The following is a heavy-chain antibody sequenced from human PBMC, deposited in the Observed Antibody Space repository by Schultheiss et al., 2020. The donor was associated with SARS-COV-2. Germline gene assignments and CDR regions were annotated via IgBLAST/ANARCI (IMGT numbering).Heavy chain of an antibody. CDR3: AKAGRFLEWLFLDDYFDY. Sequence: GGSLRLSCAASGFTFDDYAMHWVRQAPGKGLEWVSGISWNSGDIDYADSVKGRFTISRDNAKNSLYLQMNSLRAEDTAVYYCAKAGRFLEWLFLDDYFDYWGQGTLVTVSS. J-gene: IGHJ4*02. V-gene: IGHV3-9*01. CDR1: GFTFDDYA. D-gene: IGHD3-3*01. CDR2: ISWNSGDI.